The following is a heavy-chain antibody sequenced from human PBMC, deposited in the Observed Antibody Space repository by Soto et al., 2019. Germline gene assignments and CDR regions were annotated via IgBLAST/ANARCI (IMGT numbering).Heavy chain of an antibody. CDR2: ISSSGSTI. Sequence: PGGSLRLSCAASGFTFCDYYMSWIRQAPGKGLEWVSYISSSGSTIYYADSVKGRFTISRDNAKNSLYLQMNSLRAEDTAVYYCARNQPICSSTSCYRIDYWGQGTLVTVSS. CDR1: GFTFCDYY. D-gene: IGHD2-2*01. CDR3: ARNQPICSSTSCYRIDY. J-gene: IGHJ4*02. V-gene: IGHV3-11*01.